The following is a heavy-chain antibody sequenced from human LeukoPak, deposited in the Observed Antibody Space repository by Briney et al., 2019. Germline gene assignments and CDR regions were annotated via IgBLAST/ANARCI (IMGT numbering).Heavy chain of an antibody. CDR2: IYYSGNT. D-gene: IGHD6-13*01. CDR3: ASPGIVAAGTDRGFDY. J-gene: IGHJ4*02. V-gene: IGHV4-59*01. CDR1: GGSISSYY. Sequence: PSQTLSLTCTVSGGSISSYYWSWIRQPPGKGLEWIGFIYYSGNTNYNPSLRSRVTISVDTSKNECSLKLSSVTAADTAVYYCASPGIVAAGTDRGFDYWGQGTLVTVSS.